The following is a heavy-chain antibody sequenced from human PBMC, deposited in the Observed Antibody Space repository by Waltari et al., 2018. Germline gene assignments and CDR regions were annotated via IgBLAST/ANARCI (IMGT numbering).Heavy chain of an antibody. CDR1: GGTFSSYA. D-gene: IGHD2-15*01. J-gene: IGHJ4*02. Sequence: QVQLVQSGAEVKKPGSSVKVSCKASGGTFSSYAISWVRQAPGQGLEWMGGIIPIFGTANYAQKFQGRVTITRNTSISTAYMELSSLRSEDTAVYYCAREYCSGGSCEPLDYWGQGTLVTVSS. CDR2: IIPIFGTA. V-gene: IGHV1-69*05. CDR3: AREYCSGGSCEPLDY.